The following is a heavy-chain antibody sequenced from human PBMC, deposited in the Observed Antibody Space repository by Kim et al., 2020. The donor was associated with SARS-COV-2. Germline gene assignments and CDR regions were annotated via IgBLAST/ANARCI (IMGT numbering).Heavy chain of an antibody. Sequence: GGSLRLSCAASGFTVSSNYMSWVRQAPGKGLEWVSVIYSGGSTYYADSVKGRFTISRDNSKNTLYLQMNSLRAEDTAVYYCARDILGYCSSTSCFYYGMDVWGQGTTVTVSS. CDR3: ARDILGYCSSTSCFYYGMDV. J-gene: IGHJ6*02. D-gene: IGHD2-2*01. CDR1: GFTVSSNY. V-gene: IGHV3-53*01. CDR2: IYSGGST.